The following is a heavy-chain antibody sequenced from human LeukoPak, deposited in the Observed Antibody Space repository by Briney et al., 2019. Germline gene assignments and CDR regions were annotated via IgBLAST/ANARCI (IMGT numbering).Heavy chain of an antibody. CDR2: IIPLFDTP. CDR1: GGTLSSFG. V-gene: IGHV1-69*13. Sequence: SVKVSCTASGGTLSSFGISWLRQAPGQGLKWMGGIIPLFDTPNYAPKFQGRVTITAGEYTSTAYMELSGLTSEDTAVYYCAREGAYCGGDCYLRAPIDWGQGTLVTVSS. CDR3: AREGAYCGGDCYLRAPID. D-gene: IGHD2-21*02. J-gene: IGHJ4*02.